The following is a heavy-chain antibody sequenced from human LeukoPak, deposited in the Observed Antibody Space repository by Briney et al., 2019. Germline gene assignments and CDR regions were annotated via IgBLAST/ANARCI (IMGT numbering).Heavy chain of an antibody. D-gene: IGHD6-13*01. CDR1: GFTFSDYY. Sequence: GSLRLSCAASGFTFSDYYMSWIRQAPGKGLEWVSYISSSGSTIYYADSVKGRFTISRDNAKNSLYLQMNSLRAEDTAVYYCARDRIASYYFDYWGQGTLVTVSS. CDR2: ISSSGSTI. V-gene: IGHV3-11*04. J-gene: IGHJ4*02. CDR3: ARDRIASYYFDY.